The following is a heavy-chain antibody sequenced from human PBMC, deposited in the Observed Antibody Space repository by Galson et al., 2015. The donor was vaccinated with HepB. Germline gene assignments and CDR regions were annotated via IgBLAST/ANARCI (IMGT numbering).Heavy chain of an antibody. D-gene: IGHD3-16*01. CDR2: IYHTGNT. Sequence: ETLSLTCTVSGRSLTSGYRWGWIRQPPGKGLEWIGSIYHTGNTFYNPSLKTRVTISVDASKNQFSLKLTSVTAADTAIYYCVRDEINHVPRFDPWAQGTLVTVSS. CDR3: VRDEINHVPRFDP. CDR1: GRSLTSGYR. V-gene: IGHV4-38-2*02. J-gene: IGHJ5*02.